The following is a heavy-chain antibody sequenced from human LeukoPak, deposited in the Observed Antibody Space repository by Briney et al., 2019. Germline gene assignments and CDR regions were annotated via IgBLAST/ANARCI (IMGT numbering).Heavy chain of an antibody. J-gene: IGHJ3*02. CDR1: GFTFSRYW. CDR3: AREVGYGDYILGAFDI. CDR2: TNSDGSST. Sequence: GSLRLSCAASGFTFSRYWMYWVRQAPGRGLVWVSHTNSDGSSTGYADSVKGRFTISRDNAKNTVYLQMNSLRAEDTAVYYCAREVGYGDYILGAFDIWGQGTMVTVSS. V-gene: IGHV3-74*01. D-gene: IGHD4-17*01.